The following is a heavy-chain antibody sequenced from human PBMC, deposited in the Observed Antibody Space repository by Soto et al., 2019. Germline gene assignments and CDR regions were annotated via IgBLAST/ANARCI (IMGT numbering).Heavy chain of an antibody. CDR2: MNANSGNT. CDR3: AGGAVEAYYYSCKDF. D-gene: IGHD2-15*01. J-gene: IGHJ6*03. CDR1: GYTFTSYD. Sequence: GASVKVSCKASGYTFTSYDINWVRQATGQGLEWMGWMNANSGNTGYAQKFQGRVTMTRNTSISTAYMELSSLRSEDTAVYYCAGGAVEAYYYSCKDFCGEGTTVSVSS. V-gene: IGHV1-8*01.